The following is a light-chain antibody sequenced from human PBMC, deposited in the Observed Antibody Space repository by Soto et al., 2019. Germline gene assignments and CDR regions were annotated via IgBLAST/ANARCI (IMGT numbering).Light chain of an antibody. CDR1: QNVPTN. J-gene: IGKJ1*01. CDR2: RAS. Sequence: EIVLTQSPATLSVSPGDVATLSCRASQNVPTNLAWYQQVPGQPPRLLIYRASTRASGIPARFNASGAGTEFTLTITSLQPEDFGSYYCQHMRTFGQGTKVEMK. CDR3: QHMRT. V-gene: IGKV3-15*01.